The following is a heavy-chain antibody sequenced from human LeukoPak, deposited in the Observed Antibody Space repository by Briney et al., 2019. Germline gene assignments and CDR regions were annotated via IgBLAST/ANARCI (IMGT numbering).Heavy chain of an antibody. J-gene: IGHJ5*02. V-gene: IGHV4-61*01. CDR2: IYYSGST. CDR3: ARGYSSIRGWFDP. D-gene: IGHD6-13*01. CDR1: GGSVSSGTYY. Sequence: AETLPLTCTVSGGSVSSGTYYWNWIRQPPGKGLEWIGYIYYSGSTNYNPSLNSRVTISLDTSKNRFSLKLSSVTAADTAVFYCARGYSSIRGWFDPWGQGTPVTRSS.